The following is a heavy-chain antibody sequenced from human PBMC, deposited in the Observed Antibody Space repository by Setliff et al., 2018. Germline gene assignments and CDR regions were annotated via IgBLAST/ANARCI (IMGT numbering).Heavy chain of an antibody. CDR3: ARTDDYYNFYAY. CDR2: INHSGST. V-gene: IGHV4-34*01. CDR1: GGSFSGYY. J-gene: IGHJ4*02. Sequence: SETLSLTCAVYGGSFSGYYWSWIRQPPGKGLEWIGEINHSGSTNYNPSLKSRVTISVDTSKNQFSLKLDSVTAADTAVYYCARTDDYYNFYAYWGQGTLVTVSS. D-gene: IGHD3-3*01.